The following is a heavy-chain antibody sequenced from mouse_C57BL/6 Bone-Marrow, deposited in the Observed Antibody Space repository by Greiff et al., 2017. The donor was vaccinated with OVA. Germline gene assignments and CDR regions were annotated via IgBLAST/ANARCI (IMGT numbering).Heavy chain of an antibody. CDR2: ISSGSSTI. CDR3: AIDGYYVGFAY. CDR1: GFTFSDYG. Sequence: EVKLMESGGGLVKPGGSLKLSCAASGFTFSDYGMHWVRQAPEKGLEWVAYISSGSSTIYYADTVKGRFTISRDNAKNTLFLQIDNLRSEDTAMDYCAIDGYYVGFAYWGQGTLVTVSA. D-gene: IGHD2-3*01. J-gene: IGHJ3*01. V-gene: IGHV5-17*01.